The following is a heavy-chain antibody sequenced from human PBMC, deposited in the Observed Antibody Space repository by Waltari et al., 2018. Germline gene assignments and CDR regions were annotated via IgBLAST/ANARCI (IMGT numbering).Heavy chain of an antibody. J-gene: IGHJ6*02. Sequence: EGQLVESGGGLVQPGGSLRLSCLASGFNFGPYWMRWVRQAPGKGRAWVGNIKQDGSEQYYVDSAKGRFIISRDNAKNLLFLQMYSLRVEDTGVYYCAREGRYSGYDKYYYHGMDVWGQGTTVIVSS. CDR3: AREGRYSGYDKYYYHGMDV. CDR1: GFNFGPYW. CDR2: IKQDGSEQ. D-gene: IGHD5-12*01. V-gene: IGHV3-7*01.